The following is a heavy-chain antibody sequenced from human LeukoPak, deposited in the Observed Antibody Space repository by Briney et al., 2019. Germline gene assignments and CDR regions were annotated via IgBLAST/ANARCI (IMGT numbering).Heavy chain of an antibody. CDR2: IGGSGGTT. CDR3: AKLSSGSCSSSCDY. CDR1: GFTFSSSA. V-gene: IGHV3-23*01. D-gene: IGHD2-15*01. Sequence: GGSLRLSCSASGFTFSSSALSWVRQAPGKGLAWVSVIGGSGGTTYYADSVKGRFTISRDDSKNTLYLQMNSLRAEDTAVYYCAKLSSGSCSSSCDYWGQGTLVTVSS. J-gene: IGHJ4*02.